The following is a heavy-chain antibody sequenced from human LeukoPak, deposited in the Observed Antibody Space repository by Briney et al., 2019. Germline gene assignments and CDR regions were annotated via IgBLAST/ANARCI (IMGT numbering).Heavy chain of an antibody. CDR3: ARDPTVAPVGPLDY. V-gene: IGHV3-66*03. CDR2: IYSDNT. Sequence: GGSLRLSCTVSGFTVSSNSMSWVRQAPGKGLEWVSFIYSDNTHYSDSVKGRFTISRDNSKNTLYLQMGSLRAEDMAVYYCARDPTVAPVGPLDYWGQGTLVTVSS. D-gene: IGHD1-26*01. CDR1: GFTVSSNS. J-gene: IGHJ4*02.